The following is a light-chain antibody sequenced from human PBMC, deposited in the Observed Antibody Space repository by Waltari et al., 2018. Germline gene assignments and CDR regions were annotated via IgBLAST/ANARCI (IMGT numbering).Light chain of an antibody. CDR2: DAA. J-gene: IGKJ2*01. Sequence: DIQMTQSPSTLSASVGDTVTITCRASQGVSSWLAWYQQKAGKATTVLIYDAADLESGVPSRFSGSGSDTEFTLTISNLQPDDFATYYCQQYDSYVYTFGQGTKLEIK. V-gene: IGKV1-5*01. CDR3: QQYDSYVYT. CDR1: QGVSSW.